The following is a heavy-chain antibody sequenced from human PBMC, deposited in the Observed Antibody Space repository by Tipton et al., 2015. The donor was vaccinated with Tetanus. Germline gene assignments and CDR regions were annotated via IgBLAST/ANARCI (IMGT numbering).Heavy chain of an antibody. CDR3: ARHLYGYWFDP. V-gene: IGHV4-39*02. D-gene: IGHD2/OR15-2a*01. CDR2: IYFEGST. Sequence: TLSLTCTVSGASITDKKYYWGWIRQVPGKGLEWIASIYFEGSTYYSPSLKSRLTIDVDTSQNLFSLRLTSVAAADTAIYYCARHLYGYWFDPWGQGALVTVSS. CDR1: GASITDKKYY. J-gene: IGHJ5*02.